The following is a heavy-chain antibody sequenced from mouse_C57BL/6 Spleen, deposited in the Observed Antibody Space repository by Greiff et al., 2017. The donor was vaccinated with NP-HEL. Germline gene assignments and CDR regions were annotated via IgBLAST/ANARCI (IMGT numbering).Heavy chain of an antibody. Sequence: EVQVVESGPGMVKPSQSLSLTCTVTGYSITSGYDWHWIRHFPGNKLEWMGYISYSGSTNYNPSLKSRISITHDTSKNHFFLKLNSVTTEDTATYYCARRRDYDGAMDYWGQGTSVTVSS. J-gene: IGHJ4*01. CDR3: ARRRDYDGAMDY. V-gene: IGHV3-1*01. CDR1: GYSITSGYD. CDR2: ISYSGST. D-gene: IGHD2-4*01.